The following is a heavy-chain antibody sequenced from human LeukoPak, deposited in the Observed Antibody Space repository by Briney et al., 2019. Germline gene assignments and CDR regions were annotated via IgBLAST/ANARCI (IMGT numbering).Heavy chain of an antibody. J-gene: IGHJ4*02. CDR2: ISGASGGST. Sequence: GGSLRLSCAASGFTFSSYATTWVRQAPGKGLEWVSIISGASGGSTYYADSVKGRFTISRDNSKNTLYLQMNSLRAEDTALYYCARGGSSSWYPNFDYRGQGTLVTVSS. CDR1: GFTFSSYA. V-gene: IGHV3-23*01. CDR3: ARGGSSSWYPNFDY. D-gene: IGHD6-13*01.